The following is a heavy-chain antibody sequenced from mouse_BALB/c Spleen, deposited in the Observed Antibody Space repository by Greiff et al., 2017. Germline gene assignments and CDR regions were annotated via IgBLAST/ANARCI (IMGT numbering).Heavy chain of an antibody. CDR3: TRERGYDVKGNAMDY. Sequence: VQLQQSGTVLARPGASVKMSCKASGYTFTSYWMHWVKQRPGQGLEWIGAIYPGNSDTSYNQKFKGKAKLTAVTSTSTAYMELSSLTNEDSAVYYCTRERGYDVKGNAMDYWGQGTSVTVSS. CDR2: IYPGNSDT. D-gene: IGHD2-14*01. J-gene: IGHJ4*01. CDR1: GYTFTSYW. V-gene: IGHV1-5*01.